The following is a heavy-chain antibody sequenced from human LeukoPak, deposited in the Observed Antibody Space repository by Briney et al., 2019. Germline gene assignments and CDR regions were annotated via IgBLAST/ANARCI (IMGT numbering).Heavy chain of an antibody. J-gene: IGHJ5*02. V-gene: IGHV1-2*02. CDR1: GYSFTGYY. CDR3: ARADRLHGGPYLIGP. Sequence: ASVKVSCKTAGYSFTGYYMHWVRQAPGQGLEWMGWINPNSGGTSSAQKFQGRVTMTRDTSISTVYMEVSWLTSDDTAIYYCARADRLHGGPYLIGPWGQGTLVTVSS. D-gene: IGHD2-21*01. CDR2: INPNSGGT.